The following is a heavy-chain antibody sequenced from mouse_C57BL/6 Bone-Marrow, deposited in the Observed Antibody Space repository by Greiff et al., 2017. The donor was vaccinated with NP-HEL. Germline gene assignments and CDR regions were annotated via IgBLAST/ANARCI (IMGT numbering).Heavy chain of an antibody. CDR2: IYPRSGNT. Sequence: VQLQQSGAELARPGASVKLSCKASGYTFTSYGISWVKLRTGQGLEWIGEIYPRSGNTYYNEKFKGKATLTADKSSSTAYMELRSLTSEDSAVYFCANPYYDYDALYAMDYWGQGTSVTVSS. CDR1: GYTFTSYG. CDR3: ANPYYDYDALYAMDY. J-gene: IGHJ4*01. D-gene: IGHD2-4*01. V-gene: IGHV1-81*01.